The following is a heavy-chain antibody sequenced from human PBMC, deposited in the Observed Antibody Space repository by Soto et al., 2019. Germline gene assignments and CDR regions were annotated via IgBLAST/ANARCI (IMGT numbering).Heavy chain of an antibody. D-gene: IGHD5-12*01. CDR1: GFTFSSYA. J-gene: IGHJ6*02. V-gene: IGHV3-30-3*01. Sequence: GGSLRLSCAASGFTFSSYAMHWVRQAPGKGLEWVAVISYDGSNKYYADSVKGRFTISRDNSKNTLYLQMNSLRAEDTAVYYCARGPQLWATFNYYYYGMDVWGQGTTVTVSS. CDR3: ARGPQLWATFNYYYYGMDV. CDR2: ISYDGSNK.